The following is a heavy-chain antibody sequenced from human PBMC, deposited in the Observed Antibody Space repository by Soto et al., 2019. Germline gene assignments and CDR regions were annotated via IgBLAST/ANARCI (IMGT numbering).Heavy chain of an antibody. CDR1: GGSISSYY. CDR2: IYYSGST. J-gene: IGHJ6*03. Sequence: SETLSLTCTVSGGSISSYYWSWIRQPPGKGLEWIGYIYYSGSTNYNPSLKSRVTISVDTSKNQFSLKLSSVTAADTAVYYCARDSGNYYLDVWGQGTTVTVSS. V-gene: IGHV4-59*01. D-gene: IGHD1-26*01. CDR3: ARDSGNYYLDV.